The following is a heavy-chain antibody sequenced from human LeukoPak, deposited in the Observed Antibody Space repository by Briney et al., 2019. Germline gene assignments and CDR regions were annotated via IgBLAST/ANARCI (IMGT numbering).Heavy chain of an antibody. CDR3: ARDYYDSSGYCEFDY. J-gene: IGHJ4*02. V-gene: IGHV3-21*01. D-gene: IGHD3-22*01. CDR2: ISNSSSYI. CDR1: GFTFSSYS. Sequence: PGGSLRLSCAASGFTFSSYSMNWVRQAPGKGLEWVSSISNSSSYIYYADSVKGRFTISRDNAKNSLYLQMNSLRAEDTAVYYCARDYYDSSGYCEFDYWGQGTLVTVSS.